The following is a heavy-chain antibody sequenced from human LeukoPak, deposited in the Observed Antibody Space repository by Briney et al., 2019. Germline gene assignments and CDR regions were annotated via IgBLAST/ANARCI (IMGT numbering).Heavy chain of an antibody. CDR3: AKALMYYDFWSGYYNPDYYYYMDV. D-gene: IGHD3-3*01. Sequence: GGSLRLSCAASGFTFSSYAMSWVRQAPGKGLEWVSAISGSGGSTYFADSVKGRFTISRDNSKNTLYLQMNSLRAEDTAVYYCAKALMYYDFWSGYYNPDYYYYMDVWGKGTTVTVSS. J-gene: IGHJ6*03. CDR2: ISGSGGST. CDR1: GFTFSSYA. V-gene: IGHV3-23*01.